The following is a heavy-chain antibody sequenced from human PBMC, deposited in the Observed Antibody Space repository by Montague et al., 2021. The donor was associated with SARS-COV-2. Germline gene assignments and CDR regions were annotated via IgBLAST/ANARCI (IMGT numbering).Heavy chain of an antibody. Sequence: SLRLSCAASGFTFSSYGMHWVRQAPGKGLEWVAVIWYDGSNKYYADSVKGRFTISRDNSKNTLYLQMNSLRAEDTAVYYCARDILGTVRHGMDVWGQGTTVTVSS. D-gene: IGHD3-9*01. CDR3: ARDILGTVRHGMDV. CDR2: IWYDGSNK. CDR1: GFTFSSYG. V-gene: IGHV3-33*01. J-gene: IGHJ6*02.